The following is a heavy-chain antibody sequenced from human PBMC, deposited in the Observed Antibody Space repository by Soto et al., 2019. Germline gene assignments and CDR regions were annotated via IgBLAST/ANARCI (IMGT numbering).Heavy chain of an antibody. CDR3: ARFSGYDQGVDY. V-gene: IGHV4-31*03. D-gene: IGHD5-12*01. J-gene: IGHJ4*02. CDR2: IYYSGST. CDR1: GGSISSGGYY. Sequence: QVQLQESGPGLVKPSQTLSLTCTVSGGSISSGGYYWSWIRQHPGKGLEWIGYIYYSGSTYYNPSLKSGVTISVDTSKNQFSLKRSSVTAADTAVYYCARFSGYDQGVDYWGQGTLVTVSS.